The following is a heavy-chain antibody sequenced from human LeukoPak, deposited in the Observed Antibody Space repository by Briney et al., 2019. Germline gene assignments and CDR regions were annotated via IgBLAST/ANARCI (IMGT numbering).Heavy chain of an antibody. CDR2: MNSDGSDI. CDR1: GFTFSSYW. CDR3: ARDLQYASGSNPLY. J-gene: IGHJ4*02. V-gene: IGHV3-74*03. D-gene: IGHD3-10*01. Sequence: GGSLRLSCAASGFTFSSYWMRWVRHAPGEGLVWVSRMNSDGSDITYADSVKGRFTIARDNAKNTLYLQMNSLRAEDTAVYYCARDLQYASGSNPLYWGQGTLVIVSS.